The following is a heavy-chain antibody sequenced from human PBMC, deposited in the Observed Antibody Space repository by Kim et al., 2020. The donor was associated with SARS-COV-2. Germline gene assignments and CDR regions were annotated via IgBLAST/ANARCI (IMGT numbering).Heavy chain of an antibody. CDR3: ARAPPRSSGVGWFDP. Sequence: ASVKVSCKASGYTFSSYYMHWVRQAPGQGLEWMGIINPSGGGTTYAQKFQGRVTMTRDTSTSTVYMELSSLSSEDTAVYYCARAPPRSSGVGWFDPWGQGTLVTVSS. CDR2: INPSGGGT. D-gene: IGHD6-6*01. CDR1: GYTFSSYY. V-gene: IGHV1-46*01. J-gene: IGHJ5*02.